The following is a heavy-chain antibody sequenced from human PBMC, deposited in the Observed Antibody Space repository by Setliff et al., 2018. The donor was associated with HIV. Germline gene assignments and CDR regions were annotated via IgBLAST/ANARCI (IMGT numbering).Heavy chain of an antibody. D-gene: IGHD3-10*01. CDR2: ISGSGDST. J-gene: IGHJ4*02. V-gene: IGHV3-23*01. CDR3: ARDRDGATMVRGVIIRGGFDY. CDR1: GFTFSDYA. Sequence: GSLRLSCAASGFTFSDYAMSWVRQAPGKGLEWVSIISGSGDSTYYADSVKGRFTISRDNSKNTLYLQMYSLRAEDTAVYYCARDRDGATMVRGVIIRGGFDYWGQGTLVTVSS.